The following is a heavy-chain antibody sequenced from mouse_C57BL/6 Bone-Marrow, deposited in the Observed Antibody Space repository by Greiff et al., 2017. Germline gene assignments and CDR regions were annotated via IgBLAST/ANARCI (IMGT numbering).Heavy chain of an antibody. CDR3: ARDDGSSYEYFDV. Sequence: VQLKESGPGLVKPSQSLSLTCSVTGYSITSGYYWNWIRQFPGNKLEWMGYISYDGSNNYNPSLKNRISITRDTSKNQFFLKLNSVTTEDTATYYCARDDGSSYEYFDVWGTGTTVTVSS. J-gene: IGHJ1*03. CDR1: GYSITSGYY. V-gene: IGHV3-6*01. CDR2: ISYDGSN. D-gene: IGHD1-1*01.